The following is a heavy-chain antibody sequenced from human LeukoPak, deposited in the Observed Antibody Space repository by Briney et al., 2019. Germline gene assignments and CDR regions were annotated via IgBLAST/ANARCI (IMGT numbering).Heavy chain of an antibody. CDR2: IKEDGSEK. CDR3: ARDLSQYFVCLLSGET. D-gene: IGHD3-9*01. CDR1: EFTFSSYW. Sequence: GGSLRLSCAASEFTFSSYWMSWVRQAPGKGLEWVANIKEDGSEKYYVDSVKGRFTISRENAKNSLYLQMNRLRVEDTAVYFFARDLSQYFVCLLSGETWGKGPLAPVSS. V-gene: IGHV3-7*04. J-gene: IGHJ5*02.